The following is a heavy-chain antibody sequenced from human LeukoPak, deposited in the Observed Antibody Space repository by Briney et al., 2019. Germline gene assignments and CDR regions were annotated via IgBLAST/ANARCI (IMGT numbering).Heavy chain of an antibody. J-gene: IGHJ4*02. CDR2: ISSSSSYI. CDR1: GFTFSSYA. Sequence: GGSLRLSCAASGFTFSSYAMNWVRQAPGKGLEWVSSISSSSSYIYYVDSVKGRFTISRDNAKNSVYLQMDSLRAEDTAVYYCASGPLSRYGSGSYYKNWGQGTLVTVSS. CDR3: ASGPLSRYGSGSYYKN. V-gene: IGHV3-21*01. D-gene: IGHD3-10*01.